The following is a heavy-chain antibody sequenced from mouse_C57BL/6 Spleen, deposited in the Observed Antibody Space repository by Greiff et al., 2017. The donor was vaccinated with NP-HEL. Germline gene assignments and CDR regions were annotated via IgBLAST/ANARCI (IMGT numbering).Heavy chain of an antibody. Sequence: QVQLQQPGTELVKPGASVKLSCKASGYTFTSYWMHWVKQRPGQGLEWIGNINPSNGGTNYNEKFKSKATLTVDNSSSTAYMQLSSLTSEDSAVYYCAREGYGSLYWYFDVWGTGTTVTVSS. CDR3: AREGYGSLYWYFDV. V-gene: IGHV1-53*01. CDR1: GYTFTSYW. D-gene: IGHD1-1*01. CDR2: INPSNGGT. J-gene: IGHJ1*03.